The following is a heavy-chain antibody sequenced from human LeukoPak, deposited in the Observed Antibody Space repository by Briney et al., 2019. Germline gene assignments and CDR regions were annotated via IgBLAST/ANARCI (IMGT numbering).Heavy chain of an antibody. CDR3: AKAHSSSWYYFGD. V-gene: IGHV3-23*01. CDR1: GFTFRTYA. Sequence: PGGSLRLSCATSGFTFRTYAMSWVRQAPGKGLEWVSVISYNDGSAHYADSVKGRFTISRDNAKNTLYLQMNSLRAEDTATYYCAKAHSSSWYYFGDWGQGTPVTVSS. D-gene: IGHD3-22*01. CDR2: ISYNDGSA. J-gene: IGHJ4*02.